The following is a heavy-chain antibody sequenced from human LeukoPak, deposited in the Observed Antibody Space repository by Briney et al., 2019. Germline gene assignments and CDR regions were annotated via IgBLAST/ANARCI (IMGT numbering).Heavy chain of an antibody. CDR3: ARDRGITIFGVVYGSCMDV. D-gene: IGHD3-3*01. J-gene: IGHJ6*03. Sequence: GASVKVSCKASGYTLTSYYMHWVRQAPGQGLEWMGIINPSGGSTSYAQKFQGRVTMTRDTSTSTVYMELSSLRSEDTAVYYCARDRGITIFGVVYGSCMDVWGKGTTVTVSS. CDR1: GYTLTSYY. CDR2: INPSGGST. V-gene: IGHV1-46*01.